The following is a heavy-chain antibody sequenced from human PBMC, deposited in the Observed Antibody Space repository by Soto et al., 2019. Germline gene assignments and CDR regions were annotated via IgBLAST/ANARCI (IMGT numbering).Heavy chain of an antibody. Sequence: EVQLLESGGGLVQPGGSLRLSCAASGFTFSSYAMSWVRQAPGKGLEWVSAISGSGGSTNYADSVEGRFTISRDNSKNSLYLQMNSLRAEDTAVYYCAKRGGGYSGYDANYYYYYYMDFWGKGTTVTVSS. V-gene: IGHV3-23*01. CDR3: AKRGGGYSGYDANYYYYYYMDF. CDR2: ISGSGGST. CDR1: GFTFSSYA. J-gene: IGHJ6*03. D-gene: IGHD5-12*01.